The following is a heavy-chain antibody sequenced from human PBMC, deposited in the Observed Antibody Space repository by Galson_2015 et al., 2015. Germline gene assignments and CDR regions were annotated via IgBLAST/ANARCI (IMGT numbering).Heavy chain of an antibody. V-gene: IGHV4-38-2*02. J-gene: IGHJ4*02. CDR3: ARDCSGASCPFDH. CDR1: GYSISSGYY. D-gene: IGHD2-15*01. CDR2: IFHSGTT. Sequence: SETLSLTCTVSGYSISSGYYWGWIRQPPGKGLEWIGAIFHSGTTHYNPSLKSRLTISVDTSKNQLSLKVTSVTAADTAVYYCARDCSGASCPFDHWGQGTLVTVSS.